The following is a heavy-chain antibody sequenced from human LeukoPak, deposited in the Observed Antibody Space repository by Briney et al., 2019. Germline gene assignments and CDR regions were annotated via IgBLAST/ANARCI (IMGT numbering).Heavy chain of an antibody. D-gene: IGHD2-15*01. J-gene: IGHJ4*02. CDR2: INPNSGGT. Sequence: ASVKVSCKASGYTFTGYYMHWVRQAPGQGLEWMGWINPNSGGTNYAQKFQGRVTMTRDTSISTAYMELSRLRSDDTAVYYCARDSGCSGGGCYAFFDYWGQGTLVTVSS. CDR1: GYTFTGYY. CDR3: ARDSGCSGGGCYAFFDY. V-gene: IGHV1-2*02.